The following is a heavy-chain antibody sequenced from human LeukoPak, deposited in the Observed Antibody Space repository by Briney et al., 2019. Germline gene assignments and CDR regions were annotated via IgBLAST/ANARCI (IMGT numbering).Heavy chain of an antibody. V-gene: IGHV1-2*06. CDR1: GYTFTGYY. CDR2: INPNSGGT. Sequence: ASVKVSCKASGYTFTGYYMHWVRQAPGQGLEWMGRINPNSGGTNYAQKFQGRVTMTRDTSFSTAYMELSRLRSDDTAVYYCARGVEYSYGRTIDYWGQGTLVTVSS. D-gene: IGHD5-18*01. CDR3: ARGVEYSYGRTIDY. J-gene: IGHJ4*02.